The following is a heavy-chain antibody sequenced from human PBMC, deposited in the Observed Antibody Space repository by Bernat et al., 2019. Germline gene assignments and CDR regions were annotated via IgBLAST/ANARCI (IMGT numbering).Heavy chain of an antibody. V-gene: IGHV1-8*01. CDR3: AVLGYCSSTSCYARAFDI. CDR2: MNPNSGNT. Sequence: QVQLVQSGAEVKKPGASVKVSCKASGYTFTSYDINWVRQATGQGLEGMGWMNPNSGNTGYAQKFQGRVTMTRNTSISTAYMELSSLRSEDTAVYYCAVLGYCSSTSCYARAFDIWGQGTMVTVSS. D-gene: IGHD2-2*01. J-gene: IGHJ3*02. CDR1: GYTFTSYD.